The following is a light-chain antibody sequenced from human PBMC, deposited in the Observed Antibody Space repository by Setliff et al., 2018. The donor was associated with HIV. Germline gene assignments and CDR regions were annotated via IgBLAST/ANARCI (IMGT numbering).Light chain of an antibody. J-gene: IGLJ1*01. CDR1: SSDVGGYSY. V-gene: IGLV2-14*01. Sequence: QSALAQPASVSGSPGQSITISCTGTSSDVGGYSYVSWYQQHPGKAPKLIIYEVRNRPSGVSNRFSGSKSGTTASLTISGLQAEDEADCYCSSYASSNTLLFGTGTKVTVL. CDR3: SSYASSNTLL. CDR2: EVR.